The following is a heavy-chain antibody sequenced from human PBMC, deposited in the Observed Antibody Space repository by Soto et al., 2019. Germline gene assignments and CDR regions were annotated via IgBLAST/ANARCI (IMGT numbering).Heavy chain of an antibody. CDR3: ASVLNSSGWSLDAFDI. D-gene: IGHD6-19*01. J-gene: IGHJ3*02. Sequence: ASVKVSCKASGYTFTSYYMHWVRQAPGQGLEWMGIINPSGGSTSYAQKFQGRVTMTRDTSTSTVYMELSSLRSEDTAVYYCASVLNSSGWSLDAFDIWGQGTMVTVSS. CDR1: GYTFTSYY. V-gene: IGHV1-46*01. CDR2: INPSGGST.